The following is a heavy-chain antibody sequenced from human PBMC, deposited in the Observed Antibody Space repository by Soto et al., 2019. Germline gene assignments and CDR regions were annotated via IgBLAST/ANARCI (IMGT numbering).Heavy chain of an antibody. CDR3: ARGYIAFVGNWFDP. D-gene: IGHD3-16*01. V-gene: IGHV4-34*01. CDR2: INHSGST. Sequence: QVQLQQWGAGLLKPSETLSLTCAVYGGSFSGYYWSWIRQPTGKGLEWIGEINHSGSTNYNPSLKSRVTISVVTSKNQFSLKLSSVTAADTAVYYCARGYIAFVGNWFDPWGQGTLVTVSS. J-gene: IGHJ5*02. CDR1: GGSFSGYY.